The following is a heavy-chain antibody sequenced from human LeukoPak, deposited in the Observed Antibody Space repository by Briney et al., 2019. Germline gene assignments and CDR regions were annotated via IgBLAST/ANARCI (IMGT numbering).Heavy chain of an antibody. Sequence: ASVKVSCKASGGTFSSYAISWVRQAPGQGLEWMGGIIPIFGTANYAQKFQGRVTITADKSTSTAYMELSSLRSEDTAVYYCASMITFGGVIVIGYFDYWGQGTLVTASS. J-gene: IGHJ4*02. CDR3: ASMITFGGVIVIGYFDY. D-gene: IGHD3-16*02. CDR1: GGTFSSYA. CDR2: IIPIFGTA. V-gene: IGHV1-69*06.